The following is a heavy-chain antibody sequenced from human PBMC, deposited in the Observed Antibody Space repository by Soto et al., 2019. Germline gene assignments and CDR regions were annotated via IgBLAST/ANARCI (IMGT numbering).Heavy chain of an antibody. V-gene: IGHV3-30*18. J-gene: IGHJ1*01. CDR1: GFVLSHYG. CDR3: AKADGDYDGGVDF. CDR2: ISFDGKNK. D-gene: IGHD4-17*01. Sequence: QVQLVESGGGEVQPGRSLRLSCAASGFVLSHYGMNWVRQAPGKGLEWVAVISFDGKNKYYADSVKGRFTNSKDSSKSTLYLQMNSLRAEDTALYYCAKADGDYDGGVDFWGQGTLVTVSS.